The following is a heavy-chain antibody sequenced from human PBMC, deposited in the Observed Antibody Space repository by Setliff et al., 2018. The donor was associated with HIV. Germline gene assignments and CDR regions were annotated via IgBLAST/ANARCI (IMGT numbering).Heavy chain of an antibody. Sequence: PSETLSLTCAVYGGSFSGYCWSWIRQPPGKGLEWIGESQHSGRINYNPSLRSRVTTSVDTSKNQFSLRLRSVTAAVTAVYYCARVSCSSWYSIPRYYYYMDVWGKGATVTVSS. J-gene: IGHJ6*03. CDR2: SQHSGRI. CDR1: GGSFSGYC. V-gene: IGHV4-34*01. D-gene: IGHD6-13*01. CDR3: ARVSCSSWYSIPRYYYYMDV.